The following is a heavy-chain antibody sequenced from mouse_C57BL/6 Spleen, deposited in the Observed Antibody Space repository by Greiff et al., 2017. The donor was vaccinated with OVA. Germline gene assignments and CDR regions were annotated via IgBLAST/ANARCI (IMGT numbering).Heavy chain of an antibody. CDR3: AIWNYGSSAGAY. J-gene: IGHJ3*01. V-gene: IGHV1-74*01. D-gene: IGHD1-1*01. CDR1: GYTFTSYW. CDR2: IYPSDSDP. Sequence: QVQLQQSGAELVKPGASVKVSCKASGYTFTSYWMHWVKQRPGQGLEWIGRIYPSDSDPNSNKQFKGKATLTVDNSSSTAYMQLRSLTSEDSAVYYCAIWNYGSSAGAYWGQGTLVTVAA.